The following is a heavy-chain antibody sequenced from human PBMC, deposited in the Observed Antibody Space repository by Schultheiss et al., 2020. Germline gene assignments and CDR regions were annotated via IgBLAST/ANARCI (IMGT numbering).Heavy chain of an antibody. CDR1: GGSFSGYY. D-gene: IGHD3-10*01. Sequence: LSLTCAVYGGSFSGYYWSWIRQAPGKGLEWVSYISSSGSTIYYADSVKGRFTISRDNAKNSLYLQLTSLRAEDTAVYYCARNYYYGSGSFGFDYWGQGTLVTVSA. CDR3: ARNYYYGSGSFGFDY. J-gene: IGHJ4*02. V-gene: IGHV3-11*04. CDR2: ISSSGSTI.